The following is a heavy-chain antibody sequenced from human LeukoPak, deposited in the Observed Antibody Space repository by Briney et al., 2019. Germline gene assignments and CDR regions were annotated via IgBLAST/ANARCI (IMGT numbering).Heavy chain of an antibody. CDR2: ICHSGST. V-gene: IGHV4-38-2*02. CDR3: ARDSLTYSSSSGDY. D-gene: IGHD6-6*01. CDR1: GYSISSGYY. J-gene: IGHJ4*02. Sequence: PSETLSLTCTVSGYSISSGYYWGWIRQPPGKGLEWIGSICHSGSTYYNPSLKSRVTISVDTSKNQFSLKLSSVTAADTAVYYCARDSLTYSSSSGDYWGQGTLVTVSS.